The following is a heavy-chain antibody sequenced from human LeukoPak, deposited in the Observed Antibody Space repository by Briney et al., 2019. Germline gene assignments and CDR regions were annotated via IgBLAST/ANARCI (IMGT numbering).Heavy chain of an antibody. J-gene: IGHJ4*02. CDR3: ARDQATYCGGDCYTLYYFDY. Sequence: QPGGSLRLSCAASGFIFTTYWMGWVRQAPGKGLEWVANINQDESSQYYVDAVRGRFTISRDNAKNSLNLQMNSLRGEDTAVYYCARDQATYCGGDCYTLYYFDYWGQGTLVTVSS. V-gene: IGHV3-7*01. D-gene: IGHD2-21*02. CDR2: INQDESSQ. CDR1: GFIFTTYW.